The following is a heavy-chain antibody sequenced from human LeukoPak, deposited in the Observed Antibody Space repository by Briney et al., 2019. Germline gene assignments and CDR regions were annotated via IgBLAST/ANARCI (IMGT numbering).Heavy chain of an antibody. CDR3: ARATPNYYMDV. J-gene: IGHJ6*03. Sequence: SETLSLTCAVSGGSISSGGYSWSWIRQPPGKGLEWIGYIYYSGGTYYNPSLKSRVTISVDTSKNQFSLRLSSVTAADTAVYYCARATPNYYMDVWGKGTTVTVSS. CDR1: GGSISSGGYS. V-gene: IGHV4-30-4*07. CDR2: IYYSGGT.